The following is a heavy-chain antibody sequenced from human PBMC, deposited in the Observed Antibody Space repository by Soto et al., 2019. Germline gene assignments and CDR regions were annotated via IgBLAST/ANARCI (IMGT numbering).Heavy chain of an antibody. CDR1: GLTFSTYG. CDR3: AKLPYGDYAEFDY. J-gene: IGHJ4*02. Sequence: QVQLVESGGGVVQPGRSLRLSCAASGLTFSTYGMHWVRQAPGKGLEWVGVISNDGRNKYYADSVKGRFTNSRDNSQNTLFLQMNSLRAEDTAVYYCAKLPYGDYAEFDYWGQGTLVTVSS. V-gene: IGHV3-30*18. D-gene: IGHD4-17*01. CDR2: ISNDGRNK.